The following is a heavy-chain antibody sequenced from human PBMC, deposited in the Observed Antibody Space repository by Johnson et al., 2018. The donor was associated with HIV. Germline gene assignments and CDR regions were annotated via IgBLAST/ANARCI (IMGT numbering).Heavy chain of an antibody. D-gene: IGHD3-3*01. J-gene: IGHJ3*01. CDR1: GFTFSGYG. V-gene: IGHV3-30*18. CDR2: ISYDGTYK. CDR3: AKDKFMFLENPVDAFDV. Sequence: QVQLVESGGGAVQPGKSLRLACAASGFTFSGYGMLWVRQAPGKGLEWVAVISYDGTYKYFADSVKGRFTISRDNSKNMLYLQRNSLSAEYTAVYYCAKDKFMFLENPVDAFDVWGQGTTVTVSS.